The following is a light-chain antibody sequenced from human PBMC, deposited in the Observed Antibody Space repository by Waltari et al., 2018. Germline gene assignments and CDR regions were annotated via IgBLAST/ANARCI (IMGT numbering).Light chain of an antibody. CDR3: QHHVRLPAT. V-gene: IGKV3-20*01. J-gene: IGKJ1*01. CDR1: QSISKY. Sequence: EIVLTQSPGTLSLSPGESATLSCRASQSISKYLAWYQQRPGQAPRLLIYAASNRSTGIPDRFSGGVSGTDFSLTISRLDPEDFAVYYCQHHVRLPATFGQGTKVEIK. CDR2: AAS.